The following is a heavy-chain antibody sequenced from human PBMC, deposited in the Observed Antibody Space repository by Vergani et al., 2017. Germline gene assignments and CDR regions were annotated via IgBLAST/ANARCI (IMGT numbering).Heavy chain of an antibody. D-gene: IGHD2-2*01. CDR1: GGTFSSYA. J-gene: IGHJ5*02. V-gene: IGHV1-69*01. Sequence: VQLVQSGAEVKKPGESLKVSCKASGGTFSSYAISWVRQAPGQGLEWMGGIIPIFGTANYAQKFQGRVTITADESTSTAYMELSSLRSEDTAVYYCARDKIVVVPAATYNWFDPWGQGTLVTVSS. CDR3: ARDKIVVVPAATYNWFDP. CDR2: IIPIFGTA.